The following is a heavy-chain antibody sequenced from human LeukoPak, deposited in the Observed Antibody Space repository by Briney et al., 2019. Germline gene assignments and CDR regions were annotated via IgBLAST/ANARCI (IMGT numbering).Heavy chain of an antibody. V-gene: IGHV3-11*01. J-gene: IGHJ4*02. CDR1: GFTFSDYY. CDR2: ISSSGSTI. Sequence: GGSLRLSCAASGFTFSDYYMSWIRQAPGKGLEWVSYISSSGSTIYYADSVKGRLTISRDNAKNSLYLQMNSLRAEDTAVYYCARKRYYDSSGYVDYWGQGTLVTVSS. D-gene: IGHD3-22*01. CDR3: ARKRYYDSSGYVDY.